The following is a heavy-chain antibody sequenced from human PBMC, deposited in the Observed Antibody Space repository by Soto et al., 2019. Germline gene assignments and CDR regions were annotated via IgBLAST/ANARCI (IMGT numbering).Heavy chain of an antibody. CDR3: VKEGIAVAGTGGYFDY. V-gene: IGHV3-64D*08. CDR1: GFTFSSYA. J-gene: IGHJ4*02. CDR2: ISSNGGST. Sequence: PGGSLRLSCSASGFTFSSYAMHWVRQAPGKGLEYVSAISSNGGSTYYADSVKGRFTISRDNSKNTLYLQMSSLRAEDTAVYYCVKEGIAVAGTGGYFDYWGQGTLVTVSS. D-gene: IGHD6-19*01.